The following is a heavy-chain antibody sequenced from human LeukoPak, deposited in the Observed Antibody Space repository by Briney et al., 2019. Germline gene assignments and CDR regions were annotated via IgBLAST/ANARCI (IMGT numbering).Heavy chain of an antibody. CDR2: ISTIGST. D-gene: IGHD2-15*01. J-gene: IGHJ6*03. CDR1: SGSISSSNYY. CDR3: ARDGCGGSCFHYYYYYMDV. Sequence: SETLSLTCTVSSGSISSSNYYWSWIRQPAGKGLEWIGRISTIGSTNYNPSLNSRVTISIDTSKNQFSLKLSSVTAADTAVYYCARDGCGGSCFHYYYYYMDVWGKGTTVTVSS. V-gene: IGHV4-61*02.